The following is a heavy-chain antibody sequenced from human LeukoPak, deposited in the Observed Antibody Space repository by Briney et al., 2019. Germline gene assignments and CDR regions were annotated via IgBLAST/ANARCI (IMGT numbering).Heavy chain of an antibody. CDR2: ISRSGSFI. CDR1: GFIFSNYA. J-gene: IGHJ4*02. D-gene: IGHD3-10*01. CDR3: AREGPMLRGVIGGKIDY. Sequence: PGGSLRLSCAASGFIFSNYALAWVRQAPGKGLEWVSYISRSGSFISYTDSVKGRFTISRDNAKNSLYLQMNSLRADDTAVYYCAREGPMLRGVIGGKIDYWGQGTVVTVSS. V-gene: IGHV3-21*05.